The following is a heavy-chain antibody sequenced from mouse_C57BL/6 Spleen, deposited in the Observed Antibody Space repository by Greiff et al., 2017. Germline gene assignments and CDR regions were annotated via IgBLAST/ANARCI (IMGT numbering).Heavy chain of an antibody. CDR1: GYTFTSYW. V-gene: IGHV1-52*01. Sequence: QVQLQQPGAELVRPGSSVKLYCKASGYTFTSYWMHWVKQRPIQGLEWIGNIDPSDSETHYNQKFKDKATLTVDKSSSTAYMQLSSLTSEDSAVYYCARKVYDGYGGYFDVWGTGTTVTVSS. CDR3: ARKVYDGYGGYFDV. J-gene: IGHJ1*03. CDR2: IDPSDSET. D-gene: IGHD2-3*01.